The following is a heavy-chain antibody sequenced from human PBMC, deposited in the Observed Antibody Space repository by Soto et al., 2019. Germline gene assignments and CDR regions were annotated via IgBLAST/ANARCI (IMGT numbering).Heavy chain of an antibody. CDR1: GFIFSSYA. CDR3: ARDFAAAGP. D-gene: IGHD6-13*01. CDR2: ISYDGSNK. Sequence: QVQLVESGGGVVQPGRSLRLSCAASGFIFSSYAMHWVRQAPGKGLEWVVVISYDGSNKYYADSVKGRFTISRDNSKNTLYLQMNSLRAEDTAVYYCARDFAAAGPWGQGTLVTVSS. J-gene: IGHJ5*02. V-gene: IGHV3-30-3*01.